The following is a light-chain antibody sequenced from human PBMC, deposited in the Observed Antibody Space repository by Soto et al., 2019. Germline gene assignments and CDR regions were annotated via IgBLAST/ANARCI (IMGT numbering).Light chain of an antibody. CDR3: ISYTGSSTSYV. CDR1: RSDIGSYNY. J-gene: IGLJ1*01. CDR2: GVS. V-gene: IGLV2-14*01. Sequence: QSALTQPASASGSPGQSITISCSGTRSDIGSYNYVAWYQQFPGKTPKILIYGVSNRPSGVSSRFSGSKSGNTASLTISGLQAEGEADYYCISYTGSSTSYVFGSGTKVTVL.